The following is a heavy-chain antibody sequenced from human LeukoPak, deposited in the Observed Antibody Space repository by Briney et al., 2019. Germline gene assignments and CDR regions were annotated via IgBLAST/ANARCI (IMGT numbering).Heavy chain of an antibody. CDR2: IYSDNT. CDR3: ARGRTYSQYCSGGSCFLPFDP. CDR1: GFTVSSNS. D-gene: IGHD2-15*01. J-gene: IGHJ5*02. V-gene: IGHV3-53*05. Sequence: GGSLRLSCTVSGFTVSSNSMSWVRQAPGKGLEWVSFIYSDNTHYSDSVRGRFTISRDNSKNTLYLQMNSLRSEDTAVYYCARGRTYSQYCSGGSCFLPFDPWGQGSLVTVSS.